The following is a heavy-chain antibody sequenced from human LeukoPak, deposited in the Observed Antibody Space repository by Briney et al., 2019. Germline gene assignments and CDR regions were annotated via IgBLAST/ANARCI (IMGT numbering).Heavy chain of an antibody. D-gene: IGHD5-18*01. V-gene: IGHV1-69*13. CDR1: GGTFSSYA. CDR3: ARGYPDTAMVTGKKDY. J-gene: IGHJ4*02. Sequence: ASVKVSCKASGGTFSSYAISWVRQAPGQGLEWMGGIIPIFGTANYAQKFQGRVTITADESTSTAYMELSSLRSEDTAVYYCARGYPDTAMVTGKKDYWGQGTLVTVSS. CDR2: IIPIFGTA.